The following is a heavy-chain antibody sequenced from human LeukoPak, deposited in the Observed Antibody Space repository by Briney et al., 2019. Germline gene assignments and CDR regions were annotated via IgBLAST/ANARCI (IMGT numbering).Heavy chain of an antibody. Sequence: ASVKVSCKVSGYTLTESSMHWVRQAPGKGLEWMGGFDPEDGETIYAQKFQGRVTMTEDTSTDTAYMELSSLRSEDTAVYYCATGRNSGYDLWWFDPWGQGTLVTVSS. J-gene: IGHJ5*02. CDR3: ATGRNSGYDLWWFDP. D-gene: IGHD5-12*01. CDR2: FDPEDGET. V-gene: IGHV1-24*01. CDR1: GYTLTESS.